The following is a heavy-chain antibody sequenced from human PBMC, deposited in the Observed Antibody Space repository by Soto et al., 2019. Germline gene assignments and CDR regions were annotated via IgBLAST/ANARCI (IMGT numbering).Heavy chain of an antibody. CDR3: VASDPSDY. CDR2: ISGSDDKT. V-gene: IGHV3-23*01. CDR1: GLTLRSYV. J-gene: IGHJ4*02. Sequence: GGSLRLSCAVSGLTLRSYVMSWVRQAPGKGPEWVSGISGSDDKTYYADSVKGRFTISRDNFKNTLYLQMNSLRVEDTAVYFCVASDPSDYWGQGTQVTVSS.